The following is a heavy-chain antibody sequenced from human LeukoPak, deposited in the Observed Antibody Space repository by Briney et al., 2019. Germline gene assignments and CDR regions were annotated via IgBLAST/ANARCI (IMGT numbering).Heavy chain of an antibody. CDR1: GYTLTELS. CDR3: ARVKTYGSGSYSLFDY. Sequence: ASVKVSCKVSGYTLTELSMHWVRQAPGKGLEWMGGFDPEDGETIYAQKFQGRVAMTEDTSTDTAYMELSSLRSEDTAVYYCARVKTYGSGSYSLFDYWGQGTLVTVSS. CDR2: FDPEDGET. D-gene: IGHD3-10*01. V-gene: IGHV1-24*01. J-gene: IGHJ4*02.